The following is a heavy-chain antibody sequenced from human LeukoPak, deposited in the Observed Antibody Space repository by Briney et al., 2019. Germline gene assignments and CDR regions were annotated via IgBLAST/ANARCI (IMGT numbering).Heavy chain of an antibody. V-gene: IGHV3-66*01. CDR1: GLTVSTNY. J-gene: IGHJ5*02. D-gene: IGHD2-15*01. Sequence: GGSLRLSCAASGLTVSTNYMSWVRQAPGKGLQWLSVIYSGGSTYYADSVKGRFTISRDNSENTLYLQMNSLRAEDTAVYYCARDLRPGYCSGGSCHGWFDPWGQGTLVTVSS. CDR2: IYSGGST. CDR3: ARDLRPGYCSGGSCHGWFDP.